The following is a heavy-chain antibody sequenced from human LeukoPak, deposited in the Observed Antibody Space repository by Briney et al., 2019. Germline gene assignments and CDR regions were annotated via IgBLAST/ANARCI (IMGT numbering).Heavy chain of an antibody. CDR2: IYYSGST. Sequence: SETLSLTCTVSGGSISSSTYYWGWLRQPPGKGLQWVGSIYYSGSTYYSPSLKSRVTISVDTSKNQFSLKLSSVTAADTAVYYCARTHYYGSGSPFDYWGQGTLGTVSS. D-gene: IGHD3-10*01. CDR3: ARTHYYGSGSPFDY. V-gene: IGHV4-39*01. J-gene: IGHJ4*02. CDR1: GGSISSSTYY.